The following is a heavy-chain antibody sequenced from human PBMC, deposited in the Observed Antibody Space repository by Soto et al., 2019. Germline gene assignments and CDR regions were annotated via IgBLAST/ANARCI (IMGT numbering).Heavy chain of an antibody. V-gene: IGHV3-7*01. CDR3: ARFTRGSGGDD. Sequence: EVQLVESGGDLVQPGGSLRLSCVASGFTFNTYWMSWVRQAPGKGLEWVANIKEDGSDKYYVDAVKGRFTISRDNAKNLLYLQMNSLGAGDTAMYYCARFTRGSGGDDWGQGTMVTVSS. J-gene: IGHJ4*02. CDR2: IKEDGSDK. D-gene: IGHD1-26*01. CDR1: GFTFNTYW.